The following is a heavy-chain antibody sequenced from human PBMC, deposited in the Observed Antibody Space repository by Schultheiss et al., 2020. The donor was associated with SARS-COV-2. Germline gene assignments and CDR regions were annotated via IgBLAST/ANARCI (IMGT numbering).Heavy chain of an antibody. V-gene: IGHV4-61*01. CDR1: GYSISSGYY. Sequence: SQTLSLTCAVSGYSISSGYYWGWIRQPPGKGLEWIGYIYYSGSTNYNPSLKSRVTISVDTSKNQFSLRLSSVTAADTAVYYCASSLDYASGGQDYWGQGTLVTVSS. D-gene: IGHD3-10*01. J-gene: IGHJ4*02. CDR2: IYYSGST. CDR3: ASSLDYASGGQDY.